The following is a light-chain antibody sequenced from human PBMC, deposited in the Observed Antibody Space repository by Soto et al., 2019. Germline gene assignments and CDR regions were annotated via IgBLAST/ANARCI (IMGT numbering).Light chain of an antibody. CDR2: AAS. V-gene: IGKV1-27*01. J-gene: IGKJ1*01. Sequence: DIQMTQSPSSLSASVGDRVTITCRASQGISNYLAWYQQKPGKVPKLLIYAASTLQSGVPSRVSGSGSGTDFTLTISRLQPEDVATYYCQKYNSAPWTFGQGTKVEIK. CDR3: QKYNSAPWT. CDR1: QGISNY.